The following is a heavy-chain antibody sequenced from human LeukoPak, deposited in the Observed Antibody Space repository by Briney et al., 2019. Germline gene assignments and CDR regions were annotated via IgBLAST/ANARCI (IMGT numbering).Heavy chain of an antibody. V-gene: IGHV3-23*01. D-gene: IGHD6-19*01. J-gene: IGHJ4*02. CDR1: GFTFSTDA. CDR2: MSGSGGST. CDR3: AKTSTSGWYDGFDY. Sequence: PGGSLRLSCAASGFTFSTDAMSWVRQAPGKGLELVSAMSGSGGSTYYADSVKGRFTISRDNSKNTLYLQMNSLRAEDTAVYYCAKTSTSGWYDGFDYWGQGTLVTVSS.